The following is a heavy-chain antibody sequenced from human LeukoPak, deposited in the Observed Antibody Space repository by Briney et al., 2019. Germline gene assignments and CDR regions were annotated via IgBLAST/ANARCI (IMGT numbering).Heavy chain of an antibody. J-gene: IGHJ4*02. CDR1: GFTFSNYA. V-gene: IGHV3-23*01. D-gene: IGHD3-3*01. CDR2: ISGSGDST. CDR3: ARDALRDDFWSGYDGGRQVDY. Sequence: GGSLRLSCAASGFTFSNYAMSWVRQAPGKGLGWVSTISGSGDSTYYADSVKGRFTISRDNSKNTLYLQMNSLRAEDTAVYYCARDALRDDFWSGYDGGRQVDYWGQGTLVTVSS.